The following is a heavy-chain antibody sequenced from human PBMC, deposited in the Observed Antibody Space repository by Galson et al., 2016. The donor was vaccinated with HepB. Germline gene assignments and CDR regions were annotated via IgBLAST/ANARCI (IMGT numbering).Heavy chain of an antibody. CDR1: GFPFHDYG. CDR2: ISGCGENK. D-gene: IGHD2-15*01. J-gene: IGHJ4*02. Sequence: SLRLSCAVSGFPFHDYGMSWVRQVSGKGLEWVSTISGCGENKHYADSVKGRFTISRDNYISILYLQMDSLRGEDTALYYCARDVGPSPMFDCWGQGTLVTVSS. CDR3: ARDVGPSPMFDC. V-gene: IGHV3-23*01.